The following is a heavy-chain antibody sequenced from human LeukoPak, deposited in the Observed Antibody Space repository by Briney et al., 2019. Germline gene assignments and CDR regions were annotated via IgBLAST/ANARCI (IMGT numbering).Heavy chain of an antibody. CDR1: GFTFSNYW. Sequence: RPGGSLRLSCAASGFTFSNYWMTWVRQAPGKGLEWVANIKPDESEKYYVGSVKGRFTISRDNAKNSLYLQMNSLRAEDTAVYYCAKWGPYDILTGRINWGQRTLVTVSS. CDR2: IKPDESEK. V-gene: IGHV3-7*03. J-gene: IGHJ4*02. CDR3: AKWGPYDILTGRIN. D-gene: IGHD3-9*01.